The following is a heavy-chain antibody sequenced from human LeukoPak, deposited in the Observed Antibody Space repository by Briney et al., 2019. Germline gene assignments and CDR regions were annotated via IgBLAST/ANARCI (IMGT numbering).Heavy chain of an antibody. D-gene: IGHD3-22*01. Sequence: PSETLPLTCTVSGGSISSYYWSWIRQPPGKGLEWIGYIYYSGSTNYNPSLKSRVTISVDTSKNQFSLKLSSVTAADTAVYYCARCDSSGYYEFDYWGQGTLVTVSS. J-gene: IGHJ4*02. CDR2: IYYSGST. CDR1: GGSISSYY. V-gene: IGHV4-59*01. CDR3: ARCDSSGYYEFDY.